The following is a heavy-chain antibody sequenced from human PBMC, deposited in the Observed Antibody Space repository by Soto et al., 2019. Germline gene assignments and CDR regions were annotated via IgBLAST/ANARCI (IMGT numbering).Heavy chain of an antibody. CDR2: ISESGGST. CDR3: AKRSPYSSGWYSPIFDY. CDR1: GFSFSDYA. D-gene: IGHD6-13*01. J-gene: IGHJ4*02. Sequence: PGGSLRLSCAGSGFSFSDYAMSWVRQAPGKGLEWVSVISESGGSTHYADSVRGRFTVSRDNSKNSLSLRMNSLRDEDTAVYFCAKRSPYSSGWYSPIFDYWGQGALVTV. V-gene: IGHV3-23*01.